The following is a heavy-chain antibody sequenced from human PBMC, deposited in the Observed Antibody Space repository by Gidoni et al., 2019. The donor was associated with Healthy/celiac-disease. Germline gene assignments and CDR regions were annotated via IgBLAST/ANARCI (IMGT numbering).Heavy chain of an antibody. V-gene: IGHV1-69*01. CDR2: IIPIFGTA. CDR1: GGTFSSYA. Sequence: QVQLVQSGAEVKKPGSSVKVSCKASGGTFSSYAHSWVRQAPGQGLEWMGGIIPIFGTAKYAQKFQGRVTITADESTSTAYMELSSLRSEDTAVYYCARRGSGDFWSGGSYYYYGMDVWGQGTTVTVSS. D-gene: IGHD3-3*01. CDR3: ARRGSGDFWSGGSYYYYGMDV. J-gene: IGHJ6*02.